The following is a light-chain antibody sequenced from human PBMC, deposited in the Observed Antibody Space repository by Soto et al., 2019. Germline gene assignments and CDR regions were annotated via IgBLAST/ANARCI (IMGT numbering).Light chain of an antibody. CDR1: QGISSY. Sequence: DIQLTQSPSFLSASVGDRVTITCRASQGISSYFAWYQQKPGKAPKLLIYAASTLQSGVPSRFSGSGSGTEFTLTISSLQPEDFATYYCQQLTFGQGTKVEIK. J-gene: IGKJ1*01. CDR3: QQLT. CDR2: AAS. V-gene: IGKV1-9*01.